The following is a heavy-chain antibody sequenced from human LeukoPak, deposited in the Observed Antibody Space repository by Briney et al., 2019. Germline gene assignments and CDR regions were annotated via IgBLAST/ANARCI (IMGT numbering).Heavy chain of an antibody. CDR1: GGSISSYY. J-gene: IGHJ4*02. CDR2: IYYSGST. Sequence: PSETLSLTCTVSGGSISSYYWSWIRQPPGKGLEWIGYIYYSGSTNYNPSLKSRVTISVDTSKNQFSLKLSSVTAADTAVYYCARGSITMVRGVATYFDYWGQGTLVTVSS. D-gene: IGHD3-10*01. CDR3: ARGSITMVRGVATYFDY. V-gene: IGHV4-59*01.